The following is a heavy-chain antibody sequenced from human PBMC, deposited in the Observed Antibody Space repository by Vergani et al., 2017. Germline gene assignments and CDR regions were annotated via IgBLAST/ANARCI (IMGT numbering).Heavy chain of an antibody. CDR2: IWYDGSNK. J-gene: IGHJ5*01. D-gene: IGHD5-12*01. CDR1: GFTFSSHG. V-gene: IGHV3-33*01. Sequence: QVQLVESEGGVVQPGRSLTLSCVASGFTFSSHGMHWVRQAPGKGLEWVAVIWYDGSNKYYGDSVKCRFTISRDNSKNTLYLQMNSLRVEDTAVYYCAVWGYDKRLDSWGQGTLVTVSS. CDR3: AVWGYDKRLDS.